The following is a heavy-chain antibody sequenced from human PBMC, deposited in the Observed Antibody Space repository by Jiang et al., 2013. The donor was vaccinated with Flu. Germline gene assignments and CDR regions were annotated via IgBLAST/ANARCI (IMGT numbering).Heavy chain of an antibody. V-gene: IGHV1-69*04. CDR3: ARARWSYYYDSSGYSPDFDY. CDR1: GGTFSSYA. Sequence: SGAEVKKPGSSVKVSCKASGGTFSSYAISWVRQAPGQGLEWMGRIIPILGIANYAQKFQGRVTITADKSTSTAYMELSSLRSEDTAVYYCARARWSYYYDSSGYSPDFDYWGQGTLVTVSS. J-gene: IGHJ4*02. CDR2: IIPILGIA. D-gene: IGHD3-22*01.